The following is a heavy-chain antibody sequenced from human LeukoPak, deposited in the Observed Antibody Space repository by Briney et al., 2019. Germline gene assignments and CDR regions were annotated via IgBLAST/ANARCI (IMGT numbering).Heavy chain of an antibody. CDR2: ISGSGGRT. Sequence: PGGSLRLSCAASGFTFSSYDMSWVRQAPGKGLEWVSGISGSGGRTYYADSVEGRFNISRDNPKNSLYLQMNSLRAEDTAVYYCAKLARGWYDFTYFDYWGQGTLVTVSS. V-gene: IGHV3-23*01. CDR3: AKLARGWYDFTYFDY. J-gene: IGHJ4*02. CDR1: GFTFSSYD. D-gene: IGHD6-19*01.